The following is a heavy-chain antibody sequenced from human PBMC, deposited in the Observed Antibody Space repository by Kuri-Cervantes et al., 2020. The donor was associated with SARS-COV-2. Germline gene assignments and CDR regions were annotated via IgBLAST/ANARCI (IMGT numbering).Heavy chain of an antibody. CDR2: ISYDGSNK. CDR1: GFTFSSYA. CDR3: ARDDTYSSSWFRFLGRGMDV. J-gene: IGHJ6*02. V-gene: IGHV3-30-3*01. Sequence: GESLKISCAASGFTFSSYAMHWVRQAPGKGLEWVAVISYDGSNKYYADSVQGRFTISRDNSKNTLYLQMNSLRAEDTAVYYCARDDTYSSSWFRFLGRGMDVWGQGTTVTVSS. D-gene: IGHD6-13*01.